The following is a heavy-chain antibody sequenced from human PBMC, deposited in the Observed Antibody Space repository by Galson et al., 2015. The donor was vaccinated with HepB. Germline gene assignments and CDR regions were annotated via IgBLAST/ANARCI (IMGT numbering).Heavy chain of an antibody. V-gene: IGHV3-53*01. CDR3: ARIPTGDGYIAKYLDY. Sequence: SLRLSCAASGFTVSSNYMSWVRQAPGKGLEWVSVIYSGGSTYYADSVKGRFTISRDNSKNTLYLQMNSLRAEDTAVYYCARIPTGDGYIAKYLDYWGQGTLVTVSS. CDR2: IYSGGST. D-gene: IGHD5-24*01. J-gene: IGHJ4*02. CDR1: GFTVSSNY.